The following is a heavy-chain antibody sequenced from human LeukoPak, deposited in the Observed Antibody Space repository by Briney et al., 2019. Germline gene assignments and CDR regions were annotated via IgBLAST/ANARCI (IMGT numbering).Heavy chain of an antibody. J-gene: IGHJ3*02. CDR1: GGSFSGYY. CDR2: INHSGGT. CDR3: ASFPPYLVRTDAFDI. Sequence: PSETLSLTCAVSGGSFSGYYWSWIRQPPGKGLEWIGEINHSGGTNYNPSLKSRVTISVDTSKNQFSLKLSSVTAADTAVYYCASFPPYLVRTDAFDIWGQGTMVTVSS. D-gene: IGHD3-10*01. V-gene: IGHV4-34*01.